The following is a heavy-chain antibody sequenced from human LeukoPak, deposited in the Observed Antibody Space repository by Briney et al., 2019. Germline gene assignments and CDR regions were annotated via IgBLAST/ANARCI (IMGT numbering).Heavy chain of an antibody. V-gene: IGHV3-23*01. Sequence: GGSLRLSCAASGFTFSSYAMSWVRQAPGKGLEWVSAIGGSGGSTYYAASVKGRFTISRDNSKNTLYLQMNSLRAEDTAVYYCAKDLRYWDAFDIWGQGTMVTVST. CDR3: AKDLRYWDAFDI. CDR2: IGGSGGST. CDR1: GFTFSSYA. J-gene: IGHJ3*02. D-gene: IGHD1-14*01.